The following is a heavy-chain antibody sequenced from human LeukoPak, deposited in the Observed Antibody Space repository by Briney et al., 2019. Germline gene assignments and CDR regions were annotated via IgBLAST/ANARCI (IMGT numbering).Heavy chain of an antibody. V-gene: IGHV3-7*01. CDR1: GFTFNTHG. D-gene: IGHD2-2*01. CDR2: ISPDGGAE. Sequence: GGSLRLSCEASGFTFNTHGMNWVRHAPGKGLEWMANISPDGGAEVYVDSVKGRFTISRDNAKNSVYLQMNNVRAEDTGVYYCSGRSGFSSIYWGQGILVTVSS. J-gene: IGHJ4*02. CDR3: SGRSGFSSIY.